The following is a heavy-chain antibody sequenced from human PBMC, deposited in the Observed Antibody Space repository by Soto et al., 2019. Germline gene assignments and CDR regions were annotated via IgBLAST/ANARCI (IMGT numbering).Heavy chain of an antibody. D-gene: IGHD4-17*01. V-gene: IGHV3-11*01. CDR3: ARDQTTTVVTPLLY. J-gene: IGHJ4*02. Sequence: QVQLVESGGGLVKPGGSLRLSCEASGFTFSDYYMSWIRQAPGKGLEWLAYISTSGRTLFYSDSVKGRFTISRDNAKNSMYLQMHSLRAEDTAKYCCARDQTTTVVTPLLYWGQGTLVIVSS. CDR1: GFTFSDYY. CDR2: ISTSGRTL.